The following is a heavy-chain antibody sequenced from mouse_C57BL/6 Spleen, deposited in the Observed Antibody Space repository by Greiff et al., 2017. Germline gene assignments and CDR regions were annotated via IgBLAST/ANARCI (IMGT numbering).Heavy chain of an antibody. J-gene: IGHJ3*01. CDR3: TTGGNYKWFAY. CDR1: GFNIKDDY. D-gene: IGHD2-1*01. Sequence: VQLQQSGAELVRPGASVKLSCTASGFNIKDDYMHWVKQRPEQGLEWIGWIDPENGDTEYASKFQGKATITADTSSNTAYLQLSSLTSEDTAVYYCTTGGNYKWFAYGGQGTLVTVSA. CDR2: IDPENGDT. V-gene: IGHV14-4*01.